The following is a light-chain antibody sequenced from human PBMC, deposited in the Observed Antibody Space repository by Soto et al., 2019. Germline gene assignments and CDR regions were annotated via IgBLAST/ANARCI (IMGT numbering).Light chain of an antibody. CDR2: KAS. CDR1: QSISTS. V-gene: IGKV1-5*03. CDR3: QRYNDWPPT. Sequence: DIQMTQPPSTLSAPGGDRVTVTCRASQSISTSLAWYQQKPGNAPKLLIYKASSFESGVPARFSGSGSGTEFTLTISSLQSEDFAVDCCQRYNDWPPTFGPGTKVDIK. J-gene: IGKJ3*01.